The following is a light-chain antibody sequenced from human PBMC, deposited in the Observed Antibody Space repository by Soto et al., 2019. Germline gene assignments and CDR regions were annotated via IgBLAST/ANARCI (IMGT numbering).Light chain of an antibody. CDR2: GAS. Sequence: EIVLTQSPGTLSLSPGERATLSCRASQSVSSSYLAWYQQKPGQAPRLLIYGASSRATGIPDRFSCSGSGTDFTLTISRLEPEDFAVYYCQQYGSSPRFTFGPGTKVDIK. CDR3: QQYGSSPRFT. J-gene: IGKJ3*01. CDR1: QSVSSSY. V-gene: IGKV3-20*01.